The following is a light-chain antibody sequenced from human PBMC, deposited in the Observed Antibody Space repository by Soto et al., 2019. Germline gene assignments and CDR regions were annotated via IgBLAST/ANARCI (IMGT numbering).Light chain of an antibody. V-gene: IGLV1-44*01. Sequence: QSVLTQPPSASGTPGQRVTISCSGSSSNIASNSVIWYQQLPGTAPKLLIYSNDQRPSGVPDRFSGSKSGTSASLAISGLQSEDEAIYYCAAWDNSLNGMFGGGTQLTVL. CDR2: SND. J-gene: IGLJ3*02. CDR1: SSNIASNS. CDR3: AAWDNSLNGM.